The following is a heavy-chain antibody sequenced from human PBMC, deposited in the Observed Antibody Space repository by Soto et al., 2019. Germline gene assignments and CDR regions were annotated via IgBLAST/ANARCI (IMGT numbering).Heavy chain of an antibody. CDR2: INHSGST. CDR3: AGRGLTIFGVTYYYYYYGMDV. CDR1: GGSFSGYY. D-gene: IGHD3-3*01. J-gene: IGHJ6*02. Sequence: SETLSLTCAVYGGSFSGYYWSWIRQPPGKGLEWIGEINHSGSTNYNPSLKSRVTISVDTSKNQFSLKLSSVTAADTAVYYCAGRGLTIFGVTYYYYYYGMDVWGQGTTVTVSS. V-gene: IGHV4-34*01.